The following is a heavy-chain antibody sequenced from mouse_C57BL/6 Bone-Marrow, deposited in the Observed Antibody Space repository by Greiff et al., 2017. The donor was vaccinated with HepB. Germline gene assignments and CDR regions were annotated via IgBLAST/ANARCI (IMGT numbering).Heavy chain of an antibody. CDR1: GYTFTSYW. CDR2: IHPSDSDT. CDR3: AIVDYDYDDPYWYFDV. V-gene: IGHV1-74*01. J-gene: IGHJ1*03. D-gene: IGHD2-4*01. Sequence: VQLQQPGAELVKPGASVKVSCKASGYTFTSYWMHWVKQRPGQGLEWIGRIHPSDSDTNYNQKFKGKATLTVDKSSSTAYMQVSSLTSEDSAVYYCAIVDYDYDDPYWYFDVWGTGTTVTVSS.